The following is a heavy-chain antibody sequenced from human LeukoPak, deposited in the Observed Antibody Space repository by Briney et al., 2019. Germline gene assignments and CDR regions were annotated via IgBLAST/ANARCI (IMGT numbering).Heavy chain of an antibody. Sequence: GGYLRLSCAASGFTFSSYAMHWVRQAPGKGLEWLAVISYDGSNKYYADSVKGRFTISRDNSKNTLYLQMNSLRAEDTAVYYCAREGYCSSTSCYLGVRYYYYYGMDVWGQGTTVTVSS. V-gene: IGHV3-30*04. CDR1: GFTFSSYA. CDR2: ISYDGSNK. D-gene: IGHD2-2*01. J-gene: IGHJ6*02. CDR3: AREGYCSSTSCYLGVRYYYYYGMDV.